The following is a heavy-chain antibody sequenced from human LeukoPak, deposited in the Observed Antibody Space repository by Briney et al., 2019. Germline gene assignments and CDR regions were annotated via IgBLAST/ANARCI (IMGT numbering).Heavy chain of an antibody. D-gene: IGHD4-11*01. CDR3: ARGPSIADYTEYYFDY. Sequence: GESLRLSCAASGFTFSSYSMNWVRQAPGKGLEWVSYISSSSSTIYYADSVKGRFTISRDNAKNSLYLQMNSLRAEDTAVYYCARGPSIADYTEYYFDYWGQGTLVTVSS. CDR1: GFTFSSYS. J-gene: IGHJ4*02. V-gene: IGHV3-48*01. CDR2: ISSSSSTI.